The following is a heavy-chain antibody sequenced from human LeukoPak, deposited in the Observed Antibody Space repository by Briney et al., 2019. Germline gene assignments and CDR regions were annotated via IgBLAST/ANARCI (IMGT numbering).Heavy chain of an antibody. J-gene: IGHJ3*02. CDR1: GDSISTNIAA. CDR2: TYYRSKWYN. Sequence: SQTLSLTCAISGDSISTNIAAWNWIRQFPSRGLEWLGRTYYRSKWYNDYAVSVKSRLTINPDTSKNQFSLQLNSLTPEDTAVYYCARVSSPWSPRDAFDIWGQGTMVTASS. D-gene: IGHD1-26*01. CDR3: ARVSSPWSPRDAFDI. V-gene: IGHV6-1*01.